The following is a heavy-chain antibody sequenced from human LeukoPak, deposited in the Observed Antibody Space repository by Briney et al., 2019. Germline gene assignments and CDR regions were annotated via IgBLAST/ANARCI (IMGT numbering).Heavy chain of an antibody. CDR3: ARAAQLGRPNFDY. Sequence: PSETLSLTCAVYGGSFSSYYWSWIRQPPGKGLEWIGEINHSGSTNYNPSLKSRVTISVDTSKNQFSLKLSSVTAADTAVYYCARAAQLGRPNFDYWGQGTLVTVSS. D-gene: IGHD7-27*01. CDR1: GGSFSSYY. J-gene: IGHJ4*02. CDR2: INHSGST. V-gene: IGHV4-34*01.